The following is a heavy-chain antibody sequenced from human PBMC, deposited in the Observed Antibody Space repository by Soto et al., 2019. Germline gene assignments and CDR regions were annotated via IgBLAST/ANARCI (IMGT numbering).Heavy chain of an antibody. J-gene: IGHJ5*02. CDR1: GFTFSSYA. CDR3: ARDEAGATAS. Sequence: QVQLVESGGGVVQPGRSLRLSCAASGFTFSSYAMHWVRQAPGKGLEWVAVISYDGSNKYYVDSVKGRFTISRDNSKNTLYLQMNSLRAEDTAVYYCARDEAGATASWGQGTLVTVSS. CDR2: ISYDGSNK. V-gene: IGHV3-30-3*01. D-gene: IGHD1-26*01.